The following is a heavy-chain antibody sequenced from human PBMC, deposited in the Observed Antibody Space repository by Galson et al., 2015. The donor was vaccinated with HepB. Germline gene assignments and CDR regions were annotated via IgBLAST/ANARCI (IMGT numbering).Heavy chain of an antibody. CDR1: GFTFSSYW. D-gene: IGHD3-22*01. CDR2: IKQDGSEK. Sequence: SLRLSCAASGFTFSSYWMSWVRQAPGKGLEWVANIKQDGSEKYYVDSVKGRFTISRDNAKNSLYLQMNSLRAEDTAIYYCAKANAGITMIVVVVTTWDYWGQGTLVTVSS. CDR3: AKANAGITMIVVVVTTWDY. J-gene: IGHJ4*02. V-gene: IGHV3-7*03.